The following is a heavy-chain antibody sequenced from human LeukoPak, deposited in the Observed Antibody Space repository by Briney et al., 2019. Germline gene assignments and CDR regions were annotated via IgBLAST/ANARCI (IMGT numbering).Heavy chain of an antibody. CDR2: MNPNGGNT. Sequence: ASVKVSCKASGYTFTSYDINWVRQATGQGLEWMGWMNPNGGNTGYAQKFQGRVTMTRNTSISTAYMELSSLRSEDTAVYYCARLDDFLNWFDPWGQGTLVTVSS. J-gene: IGHJ5*02. CDR3: ARLDDFLNWFDP. V-gene: IGHV1-8*01. D-gene: IGHD3-3*01. CDR1: GYTFTSYD.